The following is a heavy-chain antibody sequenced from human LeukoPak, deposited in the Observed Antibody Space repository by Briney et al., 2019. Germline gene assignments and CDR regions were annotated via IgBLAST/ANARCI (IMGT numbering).Heavy chain of an antibody. CDR1: GGSISSGGYS. CDR2: IYHSGST. J-gene: IGHJ6*02. CDR3: ARVVGYDFWSGLNYGMDV. D-gene: IGHD3-3*01. Sequence: PSETLSLTCAVSGGSISSGGYSWSWIRQPPGKGLEWIGYIYHSGSTYYNPSLKSRVTISVDTSKNQFSLKLSSVTAADTAVYYCARVVGYDFWSGLNYGMDVWGQGTTVTVSS. V-gene: IGHV4-30-2*01.